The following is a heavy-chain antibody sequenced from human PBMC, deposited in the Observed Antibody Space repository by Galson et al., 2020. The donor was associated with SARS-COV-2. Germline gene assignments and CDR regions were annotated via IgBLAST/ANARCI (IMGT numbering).Heavy chain of an antibody. D-gene: IGHD3-22*01. CDR2: ISSSSSYI. Sequence: GGSLRLSCAASGFTFSSYSMNWVRQAPGKGLEWVSSISSSSSYIYYADSVKGRFTISRDNAKNSLYLQMNSLRAEDTAVYYCARDRVIYDSSGRYYYGMDVWGQGTTVTVSS. V-gene: IGHV3-21*01. CDR1: GFTFSSYS. J-gene: IGHJ6*02. CDR3: ARDRVIYDSSGRYYYGMDV.